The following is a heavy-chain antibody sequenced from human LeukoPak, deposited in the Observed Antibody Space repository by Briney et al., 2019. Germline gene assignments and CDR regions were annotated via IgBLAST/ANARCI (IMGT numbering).Heavy chain of an antibody. CDR2: ISAYNGNT. CDR1: GYTFTSDG. D-gene: IGHD1-26*01. CDR3: ARVGSIVGATGHFDY. J-gene: IGHJ4*02. V-gene: IGHV1-18*01. Sequence: ASVKVSCKASGYTFTSDGISWVRQARGQGLEWMGWISAYNGNTNYAQKLQGRVTMTTDTSTSTAYMELRSLRSDDTAVYYCARVGSIVGATGHFDYWGQGTLVTVSS.